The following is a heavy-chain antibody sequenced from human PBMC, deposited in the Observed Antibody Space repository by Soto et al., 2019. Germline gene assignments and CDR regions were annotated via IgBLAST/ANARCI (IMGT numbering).Heavy chain of an antibody. Sequence: PSETLSLTCTVSGGSVSSCDYYWSWIRHPPGKGLEWSGNIYYRGRTYNNPSLRSRVSMSIDTSKDQFSLKLKSVTAADTALYFCARQRTSVVTQAYFDVWGPGSLVTVSS. CDR2: IYYRGRT. CDR1: GGSVSSCDYY. CDR3: ARQRTSVVTQAYFDV. D-gene: IGHD2-21*02. J-gene: IGHJ4*02. V-gene: IGHV4-39*01.